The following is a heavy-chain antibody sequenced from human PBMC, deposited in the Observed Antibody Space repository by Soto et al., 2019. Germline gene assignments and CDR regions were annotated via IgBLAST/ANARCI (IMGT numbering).Heavy chain of an antibody. CDR1: GFTFSSYA. V-gene: IGHV3-30-3*01. D-gene: IGHD5-18*01. Sequence: GGSLRLSCAASGFTFSSYAMHWVRQAPGKGLEWVAVISYDGSNKYYADSVKGRFTISRDNSKNTLYLQMNSLRAEDTAVYYCARGGPVLTAMVIITYYYYGMDVWGQGTTVTVSS. CDR2: ISYDGSNK. J-gene: IGHJ6*02. CDR3: ARGGPVLTAMVIITYYYYGMDV.